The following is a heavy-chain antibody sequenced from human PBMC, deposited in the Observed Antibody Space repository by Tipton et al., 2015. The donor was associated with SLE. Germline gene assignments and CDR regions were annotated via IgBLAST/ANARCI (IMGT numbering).Heavy chain of an antibody. CDR3: AKDRSGYSGSYLRGGWNGMDV. D-gene: IGHD1-26*01. CDR1: GYTFSSYG. Sequence: QSGPEVKKPGASVKVTCSASGYTFSSYGIIWVRQAPGQGLEWMGWISAYNGNTNYAQKFQGRVTMTTDTSTSTAYMELRSLRSDDTAVYYCAKDRSGYSGSYLRGGWNGMDVWGQGTTVTVSS. V-gene: IGHV1-18*01. J-gene: IGHJ6*02. CDR2: ISAYNGNT.